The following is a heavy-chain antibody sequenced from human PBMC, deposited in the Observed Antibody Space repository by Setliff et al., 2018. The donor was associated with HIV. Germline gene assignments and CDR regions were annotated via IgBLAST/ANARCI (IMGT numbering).Heavy chain of an antibody. CDR3: AACSASAYYYYYMDV. J-gene: IGHJ6*03. D-gene: IGHD2-15*01. CDR1: GVTFSTYG. Sequence: SVKVSCKASGVTFSTYGITWVRQAPGQGLQWVGGIIPFLNLTHYAQQFRGRLTITADKSTTTAYMSLSSLRFEDTAVYYCAACSASAYYYYYMDVWDKGTTVTSP. V-gene: IGHV1-69*10. CDR2: IIPFLNLT.